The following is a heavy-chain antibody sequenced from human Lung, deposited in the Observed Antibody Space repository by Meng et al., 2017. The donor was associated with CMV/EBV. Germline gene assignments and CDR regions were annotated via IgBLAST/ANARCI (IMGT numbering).Heavy chain of an antibody. CDR3: AKGPLRSGSYPSYFDY. Sequence: GGSLRLXCAASGFPFSSYAMSWVRQAPGKGLEWVSAISGGGDRTYNADSVRGRFTISRDESKNTVYLQMSSLRAEDTAVYYCAKGPLRSGSYPSYFDYWGQGALVTVSS. V-gene: IGHV3-23*01. D-gene: IGHD1-26*01. CDR1: GFPFSSYA. J-gene: IGHJ4*02. CDR2: ISGGGDRT.